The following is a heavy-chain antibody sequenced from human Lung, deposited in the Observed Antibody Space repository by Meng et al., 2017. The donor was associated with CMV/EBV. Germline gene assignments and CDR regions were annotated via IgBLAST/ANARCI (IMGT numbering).Heavy chain of an antibody. J-gene: IGHJ6*02. Sequence: GGSLRLXXAASGFTFSNYGMNWVRQAPGKGLERLSSISSSSSFKDYADSVKGRFTISRDNAKNSLYLQMNNLRAEDTAVYCCARDPGGLYSSGSYYYYGLDVWGQGXTVTVSS. CDR2: ISSSSSFK. CDR1: GFTFSNYG. CDR3: ARDPGGLYSSGSYYYYGLDV. V-gene: IGHV3-21*01. D-gene: IGHD3-10*01.